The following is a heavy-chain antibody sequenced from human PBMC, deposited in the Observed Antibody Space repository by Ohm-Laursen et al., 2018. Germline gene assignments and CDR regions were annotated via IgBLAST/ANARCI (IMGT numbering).Heavy chain of an antibody. Sequence: ASVKVSCKASGYTFTSYYMHWVRQAPGQGLEWMGIINPSGGSTSYAQKFQGRVTMTRDTSTSTVYMELSSLRSEDTAVYYCARDDWNYANYYYGMDVWGQGTTVTVSS. V-gene: IGHV1-46*01. CDR1: GYTFTSYY. CDR3: ARDDWNYANYYYGMDV. J-gene: IGHJ6*02. D-gene: IGHD1-7*01. CDR2: INPSGGST.